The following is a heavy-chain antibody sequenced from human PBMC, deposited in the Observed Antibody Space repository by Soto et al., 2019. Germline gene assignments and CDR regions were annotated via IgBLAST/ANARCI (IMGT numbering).Heavy chain of an antibody. D-gene: IGHD2-21*01. J-gene: IGHJ6*02. CDR1: GYSFTTYG. Sequence: QVHLVQSGAEVKKPGASVKVSCKASGYSFTTYGISWVRQAPGQGLEWMGWISGYNGDTNYAQNFRARVTMTTDTSTITAYTELRTLSSDDPAVYYCAREGVRPYYYYGMDVWGQGTTVTVSS. CDR2: ISGYNGDT. V-gene: IGHV1-18*01. CDR3: AREGVRPYYYYGMDV.